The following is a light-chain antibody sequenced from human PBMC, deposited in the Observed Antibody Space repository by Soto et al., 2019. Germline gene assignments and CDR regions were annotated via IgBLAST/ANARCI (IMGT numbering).Light chain of an antibody. CDR3: QQYDTSIT. Sequence: EIVLTQSPGTLSLSPGERATLSCRASQSVGRAYLGWNQQKPGQAPRLLIYGTAGRATGIPDRFSGSGSGTDFTLTISRLEPEDFAMYYCQQYDTSITFGGGTKVASK. CDR2: GTA. J-gene: IGKJ4*01. V-gene: IGKV3-20*01. CDR1: QSVGRAY.